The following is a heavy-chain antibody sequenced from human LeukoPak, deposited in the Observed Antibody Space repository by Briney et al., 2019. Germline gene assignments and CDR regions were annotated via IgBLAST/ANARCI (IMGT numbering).Heavy chain of an antibody. Sequence: SETLSLTCTVSAGSMRSHYWSWIRQPPGKGLEWMGFIYYSGTTRYKPSLQSRVTISADTSKNQFSLKLTSVTAADTAVYYCARESLLEAATVDYWGQGTLVTVSS. J-gene: IGHJ4*02. V-gene: IGHV4-59*11. CDR2: IYYSGTT. D-gene: IGHD2-15*01. CDR3: ARESLLEAATVDY. CDR1: AGSMRSHY.